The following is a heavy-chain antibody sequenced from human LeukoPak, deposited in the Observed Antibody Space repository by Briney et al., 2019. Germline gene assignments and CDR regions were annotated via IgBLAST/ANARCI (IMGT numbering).Heavy chain of an antibody. D-gene: IGHD3-22*01. CDR2: TYYRSKWYN. V-gene: IGHV6-1*01. J-gene: IGHJ4*02. CDR3: ARDLAYYYDSSGYSEAFDY. CDR1: GDSVSSNSAA. Sequence: SQTLSLTCAISGDSVSSNSAAWNWIRQSPSRGLEWLGRTYYRSKWYNDYAVSVKSRITINPDTSKNQSSLQLNSVTPEDTAVYYCARDLAYYYDSSGYSEAFDYWGQGTLVTVSS.